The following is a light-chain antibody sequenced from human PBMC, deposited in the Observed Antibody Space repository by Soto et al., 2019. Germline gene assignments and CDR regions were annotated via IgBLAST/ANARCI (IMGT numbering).Light chain of an antibody. CDR2: SNN. Sequence: QSVLTQPPSASGTPGQRVTISCSGSSSNIGSNTGNWYQQLPGTAPTLLIYSNNNPPSGVPDRFSCSKSGTSASLAISGLQPEAEADYYCAAWDDRLNGSVFGTGTKVTVL. CDR3: AAWDDRLNGSV. V-gene: IGLV1-44*01. CDR1: SSNIGSNT. J-gene: IGLJ1*01.